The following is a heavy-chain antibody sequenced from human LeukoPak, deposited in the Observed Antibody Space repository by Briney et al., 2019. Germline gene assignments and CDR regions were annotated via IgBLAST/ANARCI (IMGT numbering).Heavy chain of an antibody. CDR2: ISSSGSTI. J-gene: IGHJ4*02. CDR3: AKDRSTTWSLDY. V-gene: IGHV3-48*03. Sequence: GGSLRLSCAASGFTFSSYEMNWVRQAPGKGLEWVSYISSSGSTIYYADSVKGRFTISRDKSENTLYVQMNSLRAEDTAVYYCAKDRSTTWSLDYWGQGTLVTVSS. CDR1: GFTFSSYE. D-gene: IGHD6-13*01.